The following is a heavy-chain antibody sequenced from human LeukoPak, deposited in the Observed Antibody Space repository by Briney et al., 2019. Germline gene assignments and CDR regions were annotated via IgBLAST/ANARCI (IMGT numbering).Heavy chain of an antibody. J-gene: IGHJ4*02. CDR3: ATRCSGGSCYPPFDY. V-gene: IGHV3-23*01. CDR2: ISGSGGST. D-gene: IGHD2-15*01. CDR1: GFTFNSYA. Sequence: PGGSLRLSCAASGFTFNSYAMSWVRQAPGKGLEWVSAISGSGGSTYYADSVKGRFTISRDNSKNTLYLQMNSLRAEDTAVYYCATRCSGGSCYPPFDYWGQGTLVTVSS.